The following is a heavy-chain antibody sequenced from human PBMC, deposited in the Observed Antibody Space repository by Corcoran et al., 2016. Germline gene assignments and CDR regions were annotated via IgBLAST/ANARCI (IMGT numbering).Heavy chain of an antibody. CDR2: IYHSGST. J-gene: IGHJ4*02. V-gene: IGHV4-38-2*02. D-gene: IGHD2-2*01. CDR3: ARGGPYCSSTSCRTSHFDY. Sequence: QVQLQESGPGLVKPSETLSLTCTVSGYSISSGYYWGWIRQPPGKGLEWIGSIYHSGSTYYNPSLKSRVTISVDTSKNQFSLKLSSVTAADTAGYYCARGGPYCSSTSCRTSHFDYWGQGTLVTVSS. CDR1: GYSISSGYY.